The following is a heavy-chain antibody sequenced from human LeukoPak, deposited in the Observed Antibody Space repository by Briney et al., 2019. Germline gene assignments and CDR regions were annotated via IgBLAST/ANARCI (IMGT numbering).Heavy chain of an antibody. V-gene: IGHV3-30-3*01. CDR2: TSSDLNVK. CDR3: AREGYYGSGSPPSLYFDY. Sequence: GSLRFSCAASGFTFRNYVIHWVRQAPGKGLEWVAVTSSDLNVKLYADSVKGRFTISRDNSRSTLYLQINSLRPEDTAIYYCAREGYYGSGSPPSLYFDYWGQGTLVTVSS. J-gene: IGHJ4*02. CDR1: GFTFRNYV. D-gene: IGHD3-10*01.